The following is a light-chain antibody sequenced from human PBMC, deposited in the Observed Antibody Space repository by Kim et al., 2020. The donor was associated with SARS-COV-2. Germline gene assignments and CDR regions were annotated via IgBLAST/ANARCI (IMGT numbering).Light chain of an antibody. CDR3: AAWDDSLSGPV. Sequence: ELTQPPSASGTPGQRVTISCSGSSSNIGSNYVYWYQQLPGTAPKLLIYRNNQRPSGVPDRFSDSKSGTSASLAISGLRSKDEADYYCAAWDDSLSGPVFGGGTQLTVL. J-gene: IGLJ3*02. CDR1: SSNIGSNY. V-gene: IGLV1-47*01. CDR2: RNN.